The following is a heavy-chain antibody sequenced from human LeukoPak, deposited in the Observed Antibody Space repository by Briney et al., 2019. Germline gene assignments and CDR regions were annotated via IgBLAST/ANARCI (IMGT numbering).Heavy chain of an antibody. D-gene: IGHD3-10*01. V-gene: IGHV3-9*01. Sequence: GGSLRLSCAASGFTFDDYAMHWVRQAPGKGLEWVSGISWNSGSIGYADSVKGRFTISRDSAKNSLYLQMNSLRAEDTAVYYCARVWFGELFIDYWGQGTLVTVSS. CDR2: ISWNSGSI. J-gene: IGHJ4*02. CDR3: ARVWFGELFIDY. CDR1: GFTFDDYA.